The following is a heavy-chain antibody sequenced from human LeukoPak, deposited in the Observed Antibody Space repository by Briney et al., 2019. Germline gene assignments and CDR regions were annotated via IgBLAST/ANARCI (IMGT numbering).Heavy chain of an antibody. V-gene: IGHV1-2*02. J-gene: IGHJ6*03. CDR2: INPNSGGT. D-gene: IGHD2-15*01. Sequence: ASVKVSCKASGYTFTGYYMHWVRQAPGQGLEWTGWINPNSGGTNYAQKFQGRVTMTRDTSISTAYMELSRLRSDDTAVYYCAREHSRYYYYMDVWGKGTTVTVSS. CDR1: GYTFTGYY. CDR3: AREHSRYYYYMDV.